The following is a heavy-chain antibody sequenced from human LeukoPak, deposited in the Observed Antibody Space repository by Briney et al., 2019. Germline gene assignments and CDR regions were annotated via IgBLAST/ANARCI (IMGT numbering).Heavy chain of an antibody. V-gene: IGHV4-61*01. CDR2: IYYSGST. J-gene: IGHJ4*02. CDR1: GGSVSSGSYY. CDR3: ARGSYDFWSGYYTHRYYFDY. Sequence: SETLSLTCTVSGGSVSSGSYYWSWIRQPPGKGLEWIGYIYYSGSTNYNPSLKSRVTISVDTSKNQFSLKLSSVTAADTAVYYCARGSYDFWSGYYTHRYYFDYWGQGTLVTVSS. D-gene: IGHD3-3*01.